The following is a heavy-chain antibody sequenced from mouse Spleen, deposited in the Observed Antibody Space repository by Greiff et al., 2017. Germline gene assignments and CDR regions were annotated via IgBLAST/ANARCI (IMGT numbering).Heavy chain of an antibody. CDR3: ARGRYGNYGDY. CDR2: ISDGGSYT. V-gene: IGHV5-4*02. D-gene: IGHD2-10*02. Sequence: EVQGVESGGGLVKPGGSLKLSCAASGFTFSDYYMYWVRQTPEKRLEWVATISDGGSYTYYPDSVKGRFTISRDNAKNNLYLQMSSLKSEDTAMYYCARGRYGNYGDYWGQGTTLTVSS. CDR1: GFTFSDYY. J-gene: IGHJ2*01.